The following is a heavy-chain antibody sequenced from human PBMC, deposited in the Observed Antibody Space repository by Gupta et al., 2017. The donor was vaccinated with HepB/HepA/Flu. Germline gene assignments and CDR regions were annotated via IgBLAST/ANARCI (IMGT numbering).Heavy chain of an antibody. Sequence: EVQLVESGGGLVKPGGSLRLSCSVSRFGFSDAWMGWIRHVPGKGLEWVALIKTKTIGWTDYAAPVKGRFTISRDDSKSTLYLQMNSLRNEDTGLYYCTMGIGHTHFDLRGQGTLVTVSS. V-gene: IGHV3-15*01. CDR2: IKTKTIGWT. D-gene: IGHD2-21*01. J-gene: IGHJ4*02. CDR3: TMGIGHTHFDL. CDR1: RFGFSDAW.